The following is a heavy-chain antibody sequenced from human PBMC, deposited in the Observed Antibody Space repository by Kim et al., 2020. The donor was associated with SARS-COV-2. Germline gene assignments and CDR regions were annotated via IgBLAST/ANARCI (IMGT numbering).Heavy chain of an antibody. CDR1: GFTFSSNW. D-gene: IGHD7-27*01. CDR2: IKKDGSEK. CDR3: VRGWGLDY. V-gene: IGHV3-7*01. Sequence: GGSLRLSCAASGFTFSSNWMSWVRQAPGKGLEWVANIKKDGSEKNYVDSVKGRFTISRDNAKNSVFLQMNSLRAEDTAVYYCVRGWGLDYWGQGTPVTVSS. J-gene: IGHJ4*02.